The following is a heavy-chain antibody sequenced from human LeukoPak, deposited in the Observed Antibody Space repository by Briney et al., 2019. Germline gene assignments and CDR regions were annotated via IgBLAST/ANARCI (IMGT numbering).Heavy chain of an antibody. CDR3: AKYCISADCYANWFGP. D-gene: IGHD2-2*01. Sequence: GGSLRLSCAGSGFTLSSTWMTWVRQAPGKGLEWVGLSKSKTDGGTTDYAAPVKGRFTISRDDSKNTLYLQMNSLKTEDTAVYYCAKYCISADCYANWFGPWGQGTLVTVSS. CDR2: SKSKTDGGTT. V-gene: IGHV3-15*01. J-gene: IGHJ5*02. CDR1: GFTLSSTW.